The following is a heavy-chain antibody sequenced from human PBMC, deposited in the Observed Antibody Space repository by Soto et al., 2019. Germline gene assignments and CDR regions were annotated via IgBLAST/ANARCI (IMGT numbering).Heavy chain of an antibody. CDR2: ISAYNGNT. Sequence: ASVKVSCKASGYTFTSYGISWVRQAPGQGLEWMGWISAYNGNTNYAQKLQGRVTMTTDTSTSTAYMELRSLRSDDTAVYYCAREDLERRFGYYYYGMDVWGQGTTVTVSS. J-gene: IGHJ6*02. V-gene: IGHV1-18*01. CDR1: GYTFTSYG. CDR3: AREDLERRFGYYYYGMDV. D-gene: IGHD1-1*01.